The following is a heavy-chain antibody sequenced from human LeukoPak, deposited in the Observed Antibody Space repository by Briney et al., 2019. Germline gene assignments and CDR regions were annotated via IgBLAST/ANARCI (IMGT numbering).Heavy chain of an antibody. CDR1: GGSISSGDYY. Sequence: SQTLSLTCTVSGGSISSGDYYWSWIRQPPGKGLEWIGYIYYSGSTYYNPSLKSRVTISVDTSKNQFSLKLSSVTAADTAVYYCARVSLWGLSYDSSGYYPWGIDYWGQGTLVTVSS. D-gene: IGHD3-22*01. CDR2: IYYSGST. J-gene: IGHJ4*02. V-gene: IGHV4-30-4*01. CDR3: ARVSLWGLSYDSSGYYPWGIDY.